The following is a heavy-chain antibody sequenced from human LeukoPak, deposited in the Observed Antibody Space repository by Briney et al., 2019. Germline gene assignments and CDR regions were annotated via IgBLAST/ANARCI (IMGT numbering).Heavy chain of an antibody. CDR1: GLTFSSYW. CDR2: INQDGSEK. D-gene: IGHD1-26*01. V-gene: IGHV3-7*05. J-gene: IGHJ3*02. CDR3: ARDRSAPGNYDAFDM. Sequence: PGGSLRLSCAASGLTFSSYWMTWVRQAPGKGLEWVANINQDGSEKHYVDSVEGRFTISRDNAKNSLYLQMNSLRAEDTALYYCARDRSAPGNYDAFDMWGQGTMVTVSS.